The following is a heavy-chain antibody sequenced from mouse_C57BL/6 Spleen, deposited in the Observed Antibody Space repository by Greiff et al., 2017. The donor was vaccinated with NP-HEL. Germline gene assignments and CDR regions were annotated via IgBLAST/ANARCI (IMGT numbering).Heavy chain of an antibody. CDR3: SIYYGNGGDY. Sequence: EVQGVESGGGLVQPGGSMKLSCVASGFTFSNYWMNWVRQSPEKGLEWVAQIRLKSDNYATHYAESVKGRFTISRDDSKSSVYLQMNNLRAEDTGIYYCSIYYGNGGDYWGQGTTLTVSS. J-gene: IGHJ2*01. D-gene: IGHD2-1*01. CDR2: IRLKSDNYAT. V-gene: IGHV6-3*01. CDR1: GFTFSNYW.